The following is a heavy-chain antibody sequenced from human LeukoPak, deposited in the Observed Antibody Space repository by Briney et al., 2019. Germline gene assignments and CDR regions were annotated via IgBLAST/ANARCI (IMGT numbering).Heavy chain of an antibody. V-gene: IGHV4-4*07. CDR2: IYSSGST. D-gene: IGHD4-23*01. Sequence: SETLSLTCTVSGGSINSYYWSWIRQPAGKGLEWIRRIYSSGSTNYNPSLKSRVSMSVDTSKNQLSLKLTSVTAADTAVYYCARGGKATVVTMWGQGILVTVSS. CDR3: ARGGKATVVTM. CDR1: GGSINSYY. J-gene: IGHJ4*02.